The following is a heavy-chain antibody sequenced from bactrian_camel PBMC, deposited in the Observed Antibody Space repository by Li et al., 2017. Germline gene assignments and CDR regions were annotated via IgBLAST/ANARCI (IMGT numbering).Heavy chain of an antibody. CDR1: AYTYDSYC. CDR2: IYTADGRT. Sequence: DVQLVESGGGSVQAGESLRISCLAPAYTYDSYCLGWFRQSPGKGLEWVSSIYTADGRTNVAGSVKGRFTISQDNAKNTVHLQMNNLKPEDTATYYCAAGRSEWRYSVRLCVEHPAVDGLNYWGQGTQVTVS. CDR3: AAGRSEWRYSVRLCVEHPAVDGLNY. V-gene: IGHV3S40*01. J-gene: IGHJ4*01. D-gene: IGHD2*01.